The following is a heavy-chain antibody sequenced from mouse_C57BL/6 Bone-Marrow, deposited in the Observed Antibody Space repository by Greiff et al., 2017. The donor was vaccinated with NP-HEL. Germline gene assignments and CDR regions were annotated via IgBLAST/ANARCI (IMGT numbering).Heavy chain of an antibody. CDR3: ARGRGNYDWYFDV. Sequence: QVQLQQSGAELVRPGTSVKVSCKASGYAFTNYLIEWVKQRPGQGLEWIGVINPGSGGTNYNEKFKGKATLTADKSSSTAYMQLSSLTSEDSAVYCCARGRGNYDWYFDVWGTGTTVTVSS. J-gene: IGHJ1*03. D-gene: IGHD2-1*01. V-gene: IGHV1-54*01. CDR1: GYAFTNYL. CDR2: INPGSGGT.